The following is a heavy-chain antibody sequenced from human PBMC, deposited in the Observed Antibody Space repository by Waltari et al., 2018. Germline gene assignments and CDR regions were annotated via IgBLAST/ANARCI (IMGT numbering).Heavy chain of an antibody. CDR1: GFTFSSWG. D-gene: IGHD6-19*01. CDR3: TRDVYGSGGDYFEP. Sequence: QLVESGGGLVKPGGSLRLSCSASGFTFSSWGMNWVRQAPGNGLEWIASITSGSTYICYADAVKGRFTISRDDAKDSLYLQVDSLRAEDTGVYYCTRDVYGSGGDYFEPWGQGTLVTVSS. CDR2: ITSGSTYI. J-gene: IGHJ4*02. V-gene: IGHV3-21*02.